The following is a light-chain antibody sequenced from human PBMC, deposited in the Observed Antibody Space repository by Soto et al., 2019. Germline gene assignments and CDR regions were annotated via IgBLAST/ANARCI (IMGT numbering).Light chain of an antibody. Sequence: DIQMTQSPSSLSASVGDRVTITCRSSLSISNYLTWYQQMPGKAPKLLIYAASSLQSGVPSRLSGSGSGTDFSLTISSLQPEDFATYFCQQSYSTPPTFGGGTKVDIK. CDR3: QQSYSTPPT. V-gene: IGKV1-39*01. CDR2: AAS. J-gene: IGKJ4*01. CDR1: LSISNY.